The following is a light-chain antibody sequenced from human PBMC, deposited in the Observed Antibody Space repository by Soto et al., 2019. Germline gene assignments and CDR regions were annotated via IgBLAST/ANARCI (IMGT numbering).Light chain of an antibody. CDR3: QQSYSTPQT. CDR1: QIINNY. Sequence: DIQMTQSPSSLSASVGDRVTISCRASQIINNYLNWYQQKPGRAPKLLIYAASSLQSGVPSRFSGSGSGTDFSLTISTLQPEDFATYYCQQSYSTPQTFGQGTKVDIK. V-gene: IGKV1-39*01. J-gene: IGKJ1*01. CDR2: AAS.